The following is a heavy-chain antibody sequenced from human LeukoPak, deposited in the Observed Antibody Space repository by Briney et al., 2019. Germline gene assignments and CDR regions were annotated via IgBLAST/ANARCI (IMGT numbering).Heavy chain of an antibody. Sequence: GGSLRLSCAASGFTFSSYGMSWVRQAPGKGLEWVSAISGSGGSTYYADSVKGRFTISRDNSKNTLYLQMNSLRAEDTAVYYCAKSIVGATAHHDAFDIWGQGTMVTVSS. CDR2: ISGSGGST. CDR1: GFTFSSYG. CDR3: AKSIVGATAHHDAFDI. D-gene: IGHD1-26*01. J-gene: IGHJ3*02. V-gene: IGHV3-23*01.